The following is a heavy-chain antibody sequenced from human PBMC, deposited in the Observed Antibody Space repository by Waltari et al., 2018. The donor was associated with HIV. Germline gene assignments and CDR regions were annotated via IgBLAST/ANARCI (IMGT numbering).Heavy chain of an antibody. CDR1: GGTFSSYT. Sequence: QVQLVQYGAEVKKPGSSVKVSCKASGGTFSSYTISWVRQAPGQGLEWMGRIIPILGIPNYAQKFQGRVTITADKSTGTAYIELGSLRSEDTAVYYCASPGSSSWGGLYYYYGMDVWGQGTTVTVSS. CDR2: IIPILGIP. V-gene: IGHV1-69*02. CDR3: ASPGSSSWGGLYYYYGMDV. J-gene: IGHJ6*02. D-gene: IGHD6-13*01.